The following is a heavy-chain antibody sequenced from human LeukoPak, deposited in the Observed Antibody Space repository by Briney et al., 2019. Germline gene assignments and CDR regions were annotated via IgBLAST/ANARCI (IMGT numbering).Heavy chain of an antibody. CDR1: GFTFSNAW. CDR2: ISGSGGST. CDR3: AKEYRGGLFDY. V-gene: IGHV3-23*01. J-gene: IGHJ4*02. Sequence: GGSLRLSCAASGFTFSNAWTSWVRQAPGKGLEWVSAISGSGGSTYYADSVKGRFTISRDNSKNTLYLQMNSLRAEDTAVYYCAKEYRGGLFDYWGQGTLVTVSS. D-gene: IGHD1-26*01.